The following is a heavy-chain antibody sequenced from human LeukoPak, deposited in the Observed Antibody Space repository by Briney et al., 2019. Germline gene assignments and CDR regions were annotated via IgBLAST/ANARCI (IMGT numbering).Heavy chain of an antibody. CDR2: NSGDGVST. Sequence: GGSLRLSCVASGLPIADFAMHWVRQAPGKGLEWVSLNSGDGVSTFYTDSVGGRFSISRHNTKNSLYLEMNSLRTEDTAMYYCAKESGKFDYWGQGTLVAVSS. V-gene: IGHV3-43*02. CDR3: AKESGKFDY. J-gene: IGHJ4*02. CDR1: GLPIADFA.